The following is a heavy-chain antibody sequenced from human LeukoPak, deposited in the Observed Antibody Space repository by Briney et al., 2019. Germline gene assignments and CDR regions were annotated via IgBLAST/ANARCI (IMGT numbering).Heavy chain of an antibody. D-gene: IGHD6-19*01. J-gene: IGHJ3*02. CDR3: TTDLAAVAGSDAFDI. CDR2: IKSKTDGGTT. V-gene: IGHV3-15*01. Sequence: GGSLRLSCAASGFTFSNAWMSWVRQAPGKGLEWVGRIKSKTDGGTTDYAAPVKGRFTISRDDSKNTLYLQMNSLKTEDTAVYYCTTDLAAVAGSDAFDIWGRGTMVTVSS. CDR1: GFTFSNAW.